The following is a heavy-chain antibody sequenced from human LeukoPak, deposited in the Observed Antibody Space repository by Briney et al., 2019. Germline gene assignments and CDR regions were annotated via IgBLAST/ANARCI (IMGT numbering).Heavy chain of an antibody. J-gene: IGHJ4*02. CDR3: ARPRWLQFGPHDC. Sequence: TGGSLRLSCAASGFTLSTFWMSWVRQAPGKGLEWVANIKQDESEKYYVDSVKGRFTVSRDNAQNLLYLQMNSLRAEDTAVYYCARPRWLQFGPHDCWGQGALVTVSS. CDR1: GFTLSTFW. V-gene: IGHV3-7*01. D-gene: IGHD5-24*01. CDR2: IKQDESEK.